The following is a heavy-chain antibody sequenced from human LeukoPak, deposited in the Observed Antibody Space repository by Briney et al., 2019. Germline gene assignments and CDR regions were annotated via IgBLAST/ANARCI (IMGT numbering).Heavy chain of an antibody. CDR2: INPNSGGT. CDR1: GYTFTGYY. J-gene: IGHJ4*02. V-gene: IGHV1-2*02. D-gene: IGHD3-10*01. CDR3: ASSIHDGDPDASDY. Sequence: ASVKVSCKASGYTFTGYYMHWVRQAPGQGLEWMGWINPNSGGTNYAQKFQGRVTMTRDTSISTAYMELSRLRSDDTAVYYCASSIHDGDPDASDYWGQGTLVTVSS.